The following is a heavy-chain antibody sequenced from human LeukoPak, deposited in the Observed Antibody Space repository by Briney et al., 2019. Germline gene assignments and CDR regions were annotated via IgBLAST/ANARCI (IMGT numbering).Heavy chain of an antibody. D-gene: IGHD3-22*01. J-gene: IGHJ4*02. CDR3: AKDSQDYYDSTDFDY. CDR1: GFTFDDYA. CDR2: ISWNSGSI. Sequence: PGGSLRLSCAASGFTFDDYAMHWVRQAPGKGLEWVSGISWNSGSICYADSVKGRFTISRDNAKNSLYLQMNSLRAEDTALYYCAKDSQDYYDSTDFDYWGQGTLVTVSS. V-gene: IGHV3-9*01.